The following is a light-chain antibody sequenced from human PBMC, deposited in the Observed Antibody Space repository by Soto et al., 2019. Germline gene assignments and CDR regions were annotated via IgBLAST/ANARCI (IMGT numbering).Light chain of an antibody. CDR3: QQSYSTPTT. CDR1: QSISSW. Sequence: DIQMTQSPSTLSASVGDRVTITCRASQSISSWLAWYQQKPGKAPKLLIYASSSLQSGVPSRFSGSGSGADFILTISSLQSEDFATYYCQQSYSTPTTFGQGTRLEIK. CDR2: ASS. J-gene: IGKJ5*01. V-gene: IGKV1-39*01.